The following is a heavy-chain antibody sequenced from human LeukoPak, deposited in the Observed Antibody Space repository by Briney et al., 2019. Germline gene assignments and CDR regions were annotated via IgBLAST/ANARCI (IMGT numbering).Heavy chain of an antibody. CDR1: GFTLRTAG. J-gene: IGHJ4*02. D-gene: IGHD6-13*01. CDR2: IGDSGTT. Sequence: GGSLRLSCAVSGFTLRTAGMNWVRQAPGKGLEWVSGIGDSGTTYYADSVKGRFTISRDLSKNTLYLQMNSLSADDTAVFYCAKLSMASASDGGYWGQGTLDPVSS. CDR3: AKLSMASASDGGY. V-gene: IGHV3-23*01.